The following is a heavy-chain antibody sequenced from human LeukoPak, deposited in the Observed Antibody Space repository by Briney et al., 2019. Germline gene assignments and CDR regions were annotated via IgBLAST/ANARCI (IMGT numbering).Heavy chain of an antibody. J-gene: IGHJ5*02. Sequence: ASVKVSCKASGYTFTNFDINWVRQAPGQGLEWMGWISPNSGDTDIAQKFQGRVTMTRDTSIATSYMEVDGLTSDDTAVYYCARESACGTTNCLAPADWLDPWGQGTLVIVSS. CDR3: ARESACGTTNCLAPADWLDP. CDR1: GYTFTNFD. D-gene: IGHD2-2*01. CDR2: ISPNSGDT. V-gene: IGHV1-2*02.